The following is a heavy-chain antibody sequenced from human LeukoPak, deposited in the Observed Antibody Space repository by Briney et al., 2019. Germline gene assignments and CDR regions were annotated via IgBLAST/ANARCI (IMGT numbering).Heavy chain of an antibody. D-gene: IGHD4-23*01. J-gene: IGHJ4*02. CDR3: AREGPVVRGSEVDY. Sequence: PGESLRLSCAASGFTFSTYSMNWVRQAPGKGLEWVSYISSSGNTIYYADSVKGRFTISRDNAKNSLYLQVNSLRDEDTAVYYCAREGPVVRGSEVDYWGQGTLVTVSS. V-gene: IGHV3-48*02. CDR1: GFTFSTYS. CDR2: ISSSGNTI.